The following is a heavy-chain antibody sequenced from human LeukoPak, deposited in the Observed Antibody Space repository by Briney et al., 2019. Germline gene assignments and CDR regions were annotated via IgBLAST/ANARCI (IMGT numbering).Heavy chain of an antibody. CDR2: ISSSGSNI. Sequence: PGGSLRLSCVASGFTFSDFYMSWIRQAPGKGPEWLSYISSSGSNIYYADSVKGRFTISRDNAKNSLYLQMTSLRAEDTAVYYCASNRGAWSLDLWGRGTLVTVSS. CDR1: GFTFSDFY. CDR3: ASNRGAWSLDL. V-gene: IGHV3-11*01. J-gene: IGHJ2*01. D-gene: IGHD4/OR15-4a*01.